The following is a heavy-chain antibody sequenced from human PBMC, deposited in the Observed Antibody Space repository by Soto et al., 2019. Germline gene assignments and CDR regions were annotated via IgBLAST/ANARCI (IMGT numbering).Heavy chain of an antibody. CDR2: ISAYNGNT. CDR3: ARDAPPADY. J-gene: IGHJ4*02. Sequence: ASVKVSCKASGYTFTSYSISWVRQAPGQGLEWMGWISAYNGNTNYAQMLQGRVTVTTDTSTNTAYMELRSLRSDDTAVYYCARDAPPADYWGQGTLVTVSS. CDR1: GYTFTSYS. V-gene: IGHV1-18*04.